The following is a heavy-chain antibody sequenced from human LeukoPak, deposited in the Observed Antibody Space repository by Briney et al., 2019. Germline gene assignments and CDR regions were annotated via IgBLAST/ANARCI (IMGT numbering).Heavy chain of an antibody. D-gene: IGHD6-19*01. CDR3: ARDRYSSGWNDAFDI. CDR2: IWYDGSNK. J-gene: IGHJ3*02. CDR1: GFTFSSYG. Sequence: GGSLRLSCAASGFTFSSYGMHWVRQAPGKGLEWVAVIWYDGSNKYYADSVKGRFTISRDNSKNTLYLQMNSLRAEDTAVYYCARDRYSSGWNDAFDIWGQGTMVTVSS. V-gene: IGHV3-33*08.